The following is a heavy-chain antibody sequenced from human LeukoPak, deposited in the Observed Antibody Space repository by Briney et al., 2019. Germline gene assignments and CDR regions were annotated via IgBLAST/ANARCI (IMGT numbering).Heavy chain of an antibody. CDR1: GFTVSNSY. CDR3: AKARVGYDY. CDR2: IYSGGST. D-gene: IGHD1-26*01. J-gene: IGHJ4*02. V-gene: IGHV3-66*01. Sequence: GGSLRLSCAASGFTVSNSYMTWVRQAPGKGLDWVSIIYSGGSTSYADSVKGRFTISRDSSKNTLYLQMNSLRAEDTAVYYCAKARVGYDYWGQGTLVTVSS.